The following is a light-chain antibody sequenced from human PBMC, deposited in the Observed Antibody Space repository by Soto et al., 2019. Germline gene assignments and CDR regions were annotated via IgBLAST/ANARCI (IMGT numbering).Light chain of an antibody. V-gene: IGLV2-14*01. Sequence: QSALTQPASVSGSPGQSITISCTGTSSDIGYYDYVSWYQQHPGKAPKLMIYKVSNRPSGVSNRFSGSKFGNTASLTISGLQTEDEADYYCSSYTISTLGVFGGGTKVTVL. CDR2: KVS. CDR3: SSYTISTLGV. J-gene: IGLJ3*02. CDR1: SSDIGYYDY.